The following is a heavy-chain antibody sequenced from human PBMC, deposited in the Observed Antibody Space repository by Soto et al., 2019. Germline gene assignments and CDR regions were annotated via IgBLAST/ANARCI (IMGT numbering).Heavy chain of an antibody. CDR2: IKSKTDGGTT. Sequence: EVQLVESGGGLVKPGGPLRPSFPPSGFILGNPWLSWVRQPQGKGLRWVGRIKSKTDGGTTDYAAPVKGRFTISRDDSKNTLYLQMNSLKTEDTAVYYCTTDPDYYDSSGWAYWGQGTLVTVSS. CDR1: GFILGNPW. V-gene: IGHV3-15*01. D-gene: IGHD3-22*01. J-gene: IGHJ4*02. CDR3: TTDPDYYDSSGWAY.